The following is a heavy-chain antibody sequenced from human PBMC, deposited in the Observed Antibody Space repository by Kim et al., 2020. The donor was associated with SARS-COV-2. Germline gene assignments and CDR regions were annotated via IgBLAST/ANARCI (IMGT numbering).Heavy chain of an antibody. CDR2: SST. Sequence: SSTKEGDSVKGRFTLSRDNSKSTLYLQMNSLRAEDTAVYYCAKGLEYFDYWGQGTLVTVSS. D-gene: IGHD3-3*01. J-gene: IGHJ4*02. V-gene: IGHV3-23*03. CDR3: AKGLEYFDY.